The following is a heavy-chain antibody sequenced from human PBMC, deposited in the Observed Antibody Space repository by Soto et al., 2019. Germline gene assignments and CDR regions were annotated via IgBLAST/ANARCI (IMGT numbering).Heavy chain of an antibody. CDR1: GYFFAGYW. J-gene: IGHJ5*02. CDR3: ARQGAAVPTVPLIWFDP. V-gene: IGHV5-51*01. Sequence: GESLKISCKGSGYFFAGYWIAWVRQMPGKGLEWMGIIYPDNSNTKYSRSSQGQVTISADKSSSTAYLRWSSLKASDTAIYYCARQGAAVPTVPLIWFDPWGQGTLVTVSS. CDR2: IYPDNSNT. D-gene: IGHD6-13*01.